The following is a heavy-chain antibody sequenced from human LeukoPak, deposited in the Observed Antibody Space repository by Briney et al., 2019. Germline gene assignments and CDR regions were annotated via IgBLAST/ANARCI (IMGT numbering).Heavy chain of an antibody. J-gene: IGHJ3*02. CDR3: ARVPSWFRGAFDI. CDR1: GYTFTSYG. D-gene: IGHD3-10*01. V-gene: IGHV1-46*01. Sequence: ASVKVSCKAYGYTFTSYGISWVRQAPGQGLEWMGIINPSGGSTSYAQKFQGRVTMTRDTSTSTVYMELSSLRSEDTAVYYCARVPSWFRGAFDIWGQGTMVTVSS. CDR2: INPSGGST.